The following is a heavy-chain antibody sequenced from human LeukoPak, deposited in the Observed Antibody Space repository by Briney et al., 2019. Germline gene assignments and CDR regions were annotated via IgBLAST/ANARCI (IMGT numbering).Heavy chain of an antibody. CDR1: GFTFDDYA. D-gene: IGHD1-26*01. J-gene: IGHJ4*02. CDR2: ISSSGTYI. Sequence: GGSLRLSCAASGFTFDDYAMHWVRQAPGKGLEWVSSISSSGTYIYYRDSVKGRFTISRDNAENSLYLEMNSLRVEDTAIYYCVRDRGSYRPIDYWGQGTLVTVSS. CDR3: VRDRGSYRPIDY. V-gene: IGHV3-21*01.